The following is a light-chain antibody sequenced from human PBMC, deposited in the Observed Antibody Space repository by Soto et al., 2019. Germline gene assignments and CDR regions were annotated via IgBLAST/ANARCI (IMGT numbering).Light chain of an antibody. CDR3: SSYTRTSTYV. CDR1: SSDVGAYNY. Sequence: QSVLTQPASVSGSTGQSITISCTGTSSDVGAYNYVSWYQQHPGKAPKLMIYDVSNRPSGVSNRFSGSKSGNTASLTISGLQAEDEADYYCSSYTRTSTYVFGAGTKVTVL. V-gene: IGLV2-14*01. CDR2: DVS. J-gene: IGLJ1*01.